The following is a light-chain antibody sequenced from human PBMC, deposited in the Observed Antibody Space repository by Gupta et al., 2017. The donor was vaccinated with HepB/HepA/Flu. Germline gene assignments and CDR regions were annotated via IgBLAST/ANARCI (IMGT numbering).Light chain of an antibody. J-gene: IGKJ1*01. CDR3: QQYNNWPPWT. CDR1: QSVSSN. Sequence: EMVMTQSPATLSVSPGERATLSCRASQSVSSNLAWYQQKPGQAPRLLIHGASTRATDIPARFSGSGSGTEFTLTIGSLQSEDFAVYYCQQYNNWPPWTFGQGTKVEIK. CDR2: GAS. V-gene: IGKV3-15*01.